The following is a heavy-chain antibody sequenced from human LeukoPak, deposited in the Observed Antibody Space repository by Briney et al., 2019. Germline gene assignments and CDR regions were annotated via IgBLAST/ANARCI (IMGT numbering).Heavy chain of an antibody. Sequence: SETLPLTCAVYGGSFSGYSWSWIRQSPGKGLEWIGEINYSGSTNSNPSLKSRVTISVDTSKNQFSLKLTSVTAADTAVYYCARLDGQNYSPDYWGQGALVTVSS. CDR1: GGSFSGYS. CDR2: INYSGST. V-gene: IGHV4-34*01. CDR3: ARLDGQNYSPDY. J-gene: IGHJ4*02. D-gene: IGHD5-24*01.